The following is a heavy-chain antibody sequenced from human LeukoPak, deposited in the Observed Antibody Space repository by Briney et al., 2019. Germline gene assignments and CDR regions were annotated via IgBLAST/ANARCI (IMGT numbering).Heavy chain of an antibody. D-gene: IGHD3-9*01. J-gene: IGHJ4*02. CDR2: ISSSSSYI. CDR1: GFTFSSYS. V-gene: IGHV3-21*01. CDR3: ASLARLATGRDY. Sequence: GGSLRLSCAASGFTFSSYSMNWVRQAPGKGLEWVSSISSSSSYIYYADSVKGRFTISRDNAKNSLYLQMNSLRAEDTAVYYCASLARLATGRDYWGQGTLVTVSS.